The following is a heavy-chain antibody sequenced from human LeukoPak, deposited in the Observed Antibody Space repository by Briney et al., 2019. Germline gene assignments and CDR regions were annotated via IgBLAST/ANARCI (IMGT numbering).Heavy chain of an antibody. J-gene: IGHJ5*02. V-gene: IGHV1-2*02. CDR3: AREKELVL. CDR1: GYTFTGYS. Sequence: ASVPVSRKASGYTFTGYSMHWVRQAPGQGLEWMGWINPNSGGTNYAQKFQGRVTMTRDTSINTAYMELSSLRSDDTAVYYCAREKELVLWGQATVDTDSS. CDR2: INPNSGGT.